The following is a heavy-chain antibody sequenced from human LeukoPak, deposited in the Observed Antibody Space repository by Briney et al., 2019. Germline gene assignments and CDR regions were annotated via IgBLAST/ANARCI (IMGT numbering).Heavy chain of an antibody. CDR2: ISSSDSSI. CDR3: ARAPGYCSGGSCFHMDV. V-gene: IGHV3-48*04. D-gene: IGHD2-15*01. J-gene: IGHJ6*03. CDR1: GFTFSTYS. Sequence: GGSLRLSCAASGFTFSTYSMNWVRQAPGKGLERVSYISSSDSSIYYADSVKGRFTISRDNAKNSLYLQMNGLRAEDTAVYYCARAPGYCSGGSCFHMDVWGKGTTVTVSS.